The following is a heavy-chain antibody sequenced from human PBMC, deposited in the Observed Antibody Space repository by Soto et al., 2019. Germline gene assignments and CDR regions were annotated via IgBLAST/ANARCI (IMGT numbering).Heavy chain of an antibody. J-gene: IGHJ5*02. Sequence: SETLSLTCTVSGGSISSCGYYWSWIRHHPGKGLEWIGYIYYSGSTYYTPSLKSRVTISVDTSKNQFSLKLSSVTAADTAVYYCARANGSGSYWFRTNWFDPWGQGTLVTVSS. CDR3: ARANGSGSYWFRTNWFDP. CDR1: GGSISSCGYY. CDR2: IYYSGST. D-gene: IGHD3-10*01. V-gene: IGHV4-31*03.